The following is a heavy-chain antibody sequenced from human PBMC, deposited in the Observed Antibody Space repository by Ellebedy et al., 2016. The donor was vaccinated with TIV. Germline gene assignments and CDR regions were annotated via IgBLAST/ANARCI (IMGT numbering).Heavy chain of an antibody. Sequence: ASVKVSXXASGYTFTAHYIHWVRQAPGQGLEWMGWYNPNTGGTNYAQRFQDRVTMTRDTSINTAYMELRRLRSDDSAVYFCARELSWFGDTLGDEHHYNYALDVWGHGTAVTVSS. CDR3: ARELSWFGDTLGDEHHYNYALDV. V-gene: IGHV1-2*02. D-gene: IGHD3-10*01. CDR2: YNPNTGGT. J-gene: IGHJ6*02. CDR1: GYTFTAHY.